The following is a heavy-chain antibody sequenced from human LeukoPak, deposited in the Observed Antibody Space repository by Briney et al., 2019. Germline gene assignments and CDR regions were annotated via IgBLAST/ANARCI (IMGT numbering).Heavy chain of an antibody. V-gene: IGHV4-59*08. CDR2: IYYSGST. CDR3: ARHGIRDDAFDI. J-gene: IGHJ3*02. CDR1: GGSISSDY. Sequence: SETLSLTCTVSGGSISSDYWSWIRQPPGKGPEWIGYIYYSGSTNYSPSLKSRVTISVDKSKNQFSLKLCSVTAADTAVYYCARHGIRDDAFDIWGQGTMVTVSS. D-gene: IGHD5-18*01.